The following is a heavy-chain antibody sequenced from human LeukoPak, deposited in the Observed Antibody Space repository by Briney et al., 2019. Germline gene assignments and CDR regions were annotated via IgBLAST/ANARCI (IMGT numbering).Heavy chain of an antibody. D-gene: IGHD2-2*01. Sequence: GESLKISCKGSGYSFTSYWIGWVRQMPGKGLEWMGFIYPGDSDTKYSPSFQGQVTISADKSISTAYLQWRSLKASDTAMYYCARREDCSSTSCGDFDYWGQGTLVTVSS. CDR1: GYSFTSYW. CDR2: IYPGDSDT. CDR3: ARREDCSSTSCGDFDY. J-gene: IGHJ4*02. V-gene: IGHV5-51*01.